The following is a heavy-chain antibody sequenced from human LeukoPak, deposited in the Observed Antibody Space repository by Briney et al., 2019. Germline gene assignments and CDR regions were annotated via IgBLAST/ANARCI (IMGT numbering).Heavy chain of an antibody. J-gene: IGHJ4*02. CDR1: GGSISINSYY. CDR3: ARTYSSWEYYFDY. CDR2: IYYSGST. D-gene: IGHD6-6*01. V-gene: IGHV4-39*07. Sequence: SETLSLTCTVSGGSISINSYYWGWIRQPPGKGLESIGTIYYSGSTYYNPSLKSRVTISVDTSKNQFSLRLTSVTAADTAVYYCARTYSSWEYYFDYWGQGTLVTVSS.